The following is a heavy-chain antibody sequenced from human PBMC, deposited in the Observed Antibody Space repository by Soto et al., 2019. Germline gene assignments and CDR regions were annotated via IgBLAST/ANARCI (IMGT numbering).Heavy chain of an antibody. D-gene: IGHD3-22*01. CDR3: ERIQNYYDSSGTFDY. Sequence: PGASLKISCTGSGYSFTSYWIGWVRQMPGKGLEWMGIIYPGDSDTRYSPSFQGQVTISADKSISTAYLQWSSLKASDTAMYYCERIQNYYDSSGTFDYWGQGTLVTVYS. V-gene: IGHV5-51*01. CDR2: IYPGDSDT. J-gene: IGHJ4*02. CDR1: GYSFTSYW.